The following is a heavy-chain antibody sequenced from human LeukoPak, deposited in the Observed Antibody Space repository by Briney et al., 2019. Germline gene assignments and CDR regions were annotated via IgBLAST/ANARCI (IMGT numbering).Heavy chain of an antibody. CDR2: ISSSSGPI. J-gene: IGHJ3*02. CDR3: ARQEPGFDI. CDR1: GFTFSSSW. V-gene: IGHV3-48*01. D-gene: IGHD1-14*01. Sequence: GGSLRLSCAASGFTFSSSWMHWVRQAPGKGLEWVSYISSSSGPIYYAASVKGRFTISRDNAKNSLYLQMNSLRAEDTGVYYCARQEPGFDIWGQGTMVNVSS.